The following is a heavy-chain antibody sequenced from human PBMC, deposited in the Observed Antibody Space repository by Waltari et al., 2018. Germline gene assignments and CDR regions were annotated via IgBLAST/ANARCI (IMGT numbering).Heavy chain of an antibody. V-gene: IGHV3-48*04. CDR2: ISSSSSTI. CDR1: GFTFSSYS. CDR3: ARALVPAATYWFDP. J-gene: IGHJ5*02. Sequence: EVQLVESGGGLVQPGGSLRLSCAASGFTFSSYSMNWVRQAPGKGLEWVSYISSSSSTIYYADSVKGRFTISRDNAKNSLYLQMNSLRAEDTAVYYCARALVPAATYWFDPWGQGTLVTVSS. D-gene: IGHD2-2*01.